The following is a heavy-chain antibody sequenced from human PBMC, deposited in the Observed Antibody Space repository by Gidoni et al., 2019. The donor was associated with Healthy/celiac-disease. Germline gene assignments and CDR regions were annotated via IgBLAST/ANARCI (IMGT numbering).Heavy chain of an antibody. J-gene: IGHJ6*02. Sequence: QVQLQQWGAGLLKPSETLSLTCAVYGGSFSGYYWSWIRQPPGKGLEWIGEINHSGSTNYNPSLKSRVTISVDTSKNQFSLKLSSVTAADTAVYYCARGLRRRGYCSSTSCFIRTTGMDVWGQGTTVTVSS. V-gene: IGHV4-34*01. D-gene: IGHD2-2*01. CDR1: GGSFSGYY. CDR3: ARGLRRRGYCSSTSCFIRTTGMDV. CDR2: INHSGST.